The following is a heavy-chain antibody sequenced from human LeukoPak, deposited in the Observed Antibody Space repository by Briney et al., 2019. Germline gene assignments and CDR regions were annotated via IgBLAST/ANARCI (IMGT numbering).Heavy chain of an antibody. CDR1: GFTFSNYA. Sequence: GGSLRLSCAASGFTFSNYAMSWVRQAPGKGLGWVSAISGSGVSTYYADSVKGRFTISRDNSKNTLYLQMNSLRAEDTAVYYCAKNEEGYYYYGMDVWGQGTTVTVSS. CDR2: ISGSGVST. CDR3: AKNEEGYYYYGMDV. J-gene: IGHJ6*02. D-gene: IGHD1-1*01. V-gene: IGHV3-23*01.